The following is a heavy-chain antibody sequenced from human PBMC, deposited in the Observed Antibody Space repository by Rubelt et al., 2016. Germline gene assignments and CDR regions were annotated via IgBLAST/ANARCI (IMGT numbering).Heavy chain of an antibody. CDR3: SRRGSRGAYPT. V-gene: IGHV4-59*08. D-gene: IGHD3-10*01. CDR1: GGSISSYY. J-gene: IGHJ5*02. CDR2: IYYSGST. Sequence: GPGLVKPSETLSLTCTVSGGSISSYYRSWIRQPPGKGLEWIGYIYYSGSTHYNPSLKSRVTISVDTSKNQFSLKLSAVTAADPAVSYCSRRGSRGAYPTWGQGTLVTVSS.